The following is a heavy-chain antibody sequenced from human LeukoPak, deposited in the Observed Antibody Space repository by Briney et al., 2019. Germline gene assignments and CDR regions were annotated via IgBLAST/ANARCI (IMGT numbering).Heavy chain of an antibody. V-gene: IGHV1-46*01. CDR1: GYTFTGYY. J-gene: IGHJ4*02. CDR2: INPSGGST. CDR3: ARAEKSGQDLHTAMAWSFGY. Sequence: GASVKVSCKASGYTFTGYYMHWVRQAPGQGLEWMGIINPSGGSTSYAQKFQGRVTMTRDTSTSTVYMELSSLRSEDTAVYYCARAEKSGQDLHTAMAWSFGYWGQGTLVTVSS. D-gene: IGHD5-18*01.